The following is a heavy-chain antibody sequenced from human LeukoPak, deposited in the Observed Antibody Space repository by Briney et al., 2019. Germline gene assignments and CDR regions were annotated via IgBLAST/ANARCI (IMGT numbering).Heavy chain of an antibody. CDR1: GFTFSSYG. CDR2: ISSDGNNK. Sequence: GGSLRLSCIASGFTFSSYGMHWVRQAPGEGLEWVALISSDGNNKYYADSVRGRFSISRDNSKNTLYLQMNSLRADDTAVYYCARIGYSISWSGDHWGQGSLVTVSS. J-gene: IGHJ4*02. V-gene: IGHV3-30*03. D-gene: IGHD6-13*01. CDR3: ARIGYSISWSGDH.